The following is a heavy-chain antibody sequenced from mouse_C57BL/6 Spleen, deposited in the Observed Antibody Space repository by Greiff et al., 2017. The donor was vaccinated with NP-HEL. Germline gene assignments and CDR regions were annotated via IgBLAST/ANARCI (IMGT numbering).Heavy chain of an antibody. CDR2: IWSDGST. V-gene: IGHV2-6-1*01. Sequence: VNVVESGPGLVAPSQSLSITCTVSGFSLTSYGVHWVRQPPGKGLEWLVVIWSDGSTTYNSALKSRLSISKDNSKSQVFLKMNSLQTDDTAMYYCARQIYYGNYDYAMDYWGQGTSVTVSS. CDR1: GFSLTSYG. D-gene: IGHD2-1*01. CDR3: ARQIYYGNYDYAMDY. J-gene: IGHJ4*01.